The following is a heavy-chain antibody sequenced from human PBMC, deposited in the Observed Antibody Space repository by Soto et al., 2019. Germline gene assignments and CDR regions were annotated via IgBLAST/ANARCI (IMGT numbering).Heavy chain of an antibody. Sequence: QVQLQESGPGLVKPSQTLSLTCTVSGGSISSGGYYWSWIRQHPGKGLEWIGYIYYSGSTYYNPSLKSRVTLPVDPSKNQFSLKLSSVTAADTAVYYCASSNSSGSYFDYWGQGTLATVSS. CDR2: IYYSGST. V-gene: IGHV4-31*03. CDR1: GGSISSGGYY. D-gene: IGHD6-19*01. J-gene: IGHJ4*02. CDR3: ASSNSSGSYFDY.